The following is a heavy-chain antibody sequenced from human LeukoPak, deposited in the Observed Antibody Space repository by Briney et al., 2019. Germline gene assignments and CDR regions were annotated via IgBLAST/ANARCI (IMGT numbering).Heavy chain of an antibody. CDR3: ARIYCNGGTCYSGVGWFDP. CDR2: IYYSGST. CDR1: GSSISSSSYY. J-gene: IGHJ5*02. D-gene: IGHD2-15*01. Sequence: PSETLSLTCSVSGSSISSSSYYWGWIRLPPGKGLEWIGSIYYSGSTYYNPPLKSRVTMSVDTSKNQFSLKLSSVTAADTAVYYRARIYCNGGTCYSGVGWFDPWGQGTLVAVSS. V-gene: IGHV4-39*01.